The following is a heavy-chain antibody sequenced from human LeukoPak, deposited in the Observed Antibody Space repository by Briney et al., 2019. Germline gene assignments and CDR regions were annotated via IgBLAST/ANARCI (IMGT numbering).Heavy chain of an antibody. CDR1: GFTFSSYW. D-gene: IGHD5-12*01. CDR2: ISRDGSST. J-gene: IGHJ4*02. V-gene: IGHV3-74*01. CDR3: ATSRYSGYGDN. Sequence: PGGSLRLSCAASGFTFSSYWMHWVRQGPGKGLVWVSRISRDGSSTDYADSVKGRFTISRDSAKNTLYLQMNSLRAEDTAVYYRATSRYSGYGDNWGQGALVTVSS.